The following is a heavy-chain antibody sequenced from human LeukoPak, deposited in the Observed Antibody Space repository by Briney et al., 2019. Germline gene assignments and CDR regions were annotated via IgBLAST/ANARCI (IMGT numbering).Heavy chain of an antibody. J-gene: IGHJ3*02. CDR2: ISGSGGST. D-gene: IGHD6-19*01. V-gene: IGHV3-23*01. CDR3: AKDLSVAGFDI. Sequence: GGSLRLSCAVSGFTFSSYAMSWLRQAPGKGLEWVSAISGSGGSTYYADSVKGRFTISRDNSKNTLYLQMNSLRAEDTAVYYCAKDLSVAGFDIWGQGRMVTVSS. CDR1: GFTFSSYA.